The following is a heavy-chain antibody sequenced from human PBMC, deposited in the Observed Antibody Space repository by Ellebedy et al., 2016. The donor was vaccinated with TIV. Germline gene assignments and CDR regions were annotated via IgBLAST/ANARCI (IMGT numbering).Heavy chain of an antibody. V-gene: IGHV4-59*01. Sequence: SETLSLTCAVSGGSLSDNYWTWIRQPPGKGLEWIGYLYYTGSTNYNPSLKSRVTISVNTPRNQFSLKLSSVTAADTAVYYCVSSFSMDAFDLWGQGTMVTVSS. J-gene: IGHJ3*01. D-gene: IGHD3-3*01. CDR3: VSSFSMDAFDL. CDR2: LYYTGST. CDR1: GGSLSDNY.